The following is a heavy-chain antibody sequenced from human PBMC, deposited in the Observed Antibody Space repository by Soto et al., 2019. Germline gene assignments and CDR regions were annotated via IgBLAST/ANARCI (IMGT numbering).Heavy chain of an antibody. D-gene: IGHD6-13*01. Sequence: GSLRLSCAASGFTFSSYWMHWVRQAPGKGLVWVSRINSDGSSTSYADSVKGRFTISRDNAKNTLYLQMNSLRAEDTAVYYCAREYSSSRYFDYWGQGTLVTVSS. CDR2: INSDGSST. J-gene: IGHJ4*02. CDR3: AREYSSSRYFDY. CDR1: GFTFSSYW. V-gene: IGHV3-74*01.